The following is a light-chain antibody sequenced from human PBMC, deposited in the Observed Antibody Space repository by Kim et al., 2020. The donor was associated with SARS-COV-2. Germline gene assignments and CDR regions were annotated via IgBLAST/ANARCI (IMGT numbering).Light chain of an antibody. Sequence: GSPGERATLSCRASHSLSGNLAWYQQKPGQAPRLLIYGASTRATGIPVRFSGSGSGTEFTLTISSLQSEDFAVYYCQQYNNWPLTFGGGTKVDIK. CDR3: QQYNNWPLT. J-gene: IGKJ4*01. CDR2: GAS. CDR1: HSLSGN. V-gene: IGKV3-15*01.